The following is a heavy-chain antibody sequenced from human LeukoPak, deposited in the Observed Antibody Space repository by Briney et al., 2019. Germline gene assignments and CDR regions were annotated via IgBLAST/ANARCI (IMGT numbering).Heavy chain of an antibody. CDR1: GYTLTSYV. D-gene: IGHD2-2*01. J-gene: IGHJ5*02. Sequence: SVKVSCKPSGYTLTSYVISWVRQAPGQGLEWMGGIIPIFGTANYAQKFQGRVTITADKSTSTAYMELSSLRSEDTAVYYCARVYPENWFDPWGQGTLVTVSS. V-gene: IGHV1-69*06. CDR2: IIPIFGTA. CDR3: ARVYPENWFDP.